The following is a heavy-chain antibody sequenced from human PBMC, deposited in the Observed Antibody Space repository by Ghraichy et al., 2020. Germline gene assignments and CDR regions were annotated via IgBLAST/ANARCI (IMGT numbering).Heavy chain of an antibody. CDR3: ARGGYSTSWYWHD. V-gene: IGHV3-7*01. D-gene: IGHD6-13*01. CDR1: GFTFSNCW. CDR2: IKRDGSET. J-gene: IGHJ4*02. Sequence: GGSLRLSCAASGFTFSNCWMTWVRQAPGKGLEWVANIKRDGSETYYVDSVKGRFTISRDNAKNSLFLQMNGLRAEDTAVYYCARGGYSTSWYWHDWGQGTLVTVSS.